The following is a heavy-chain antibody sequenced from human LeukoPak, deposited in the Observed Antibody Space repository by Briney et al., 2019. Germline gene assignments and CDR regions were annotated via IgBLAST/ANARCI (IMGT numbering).Heavy chain of an antibody. V-gene: IGHV4-39*01. CDR1: GGSISTSSYY. CDR2: IYYSGTT. Sequence: PSETLSLTCTVSGGSISTSSYYWGWIRQPPGKGLEWIGTIYYSGTTYYNPSLESRVTISEDTSRNRFSLMLSSVTAADTAIYYCARQVSDYFYYYMDVWGEGTTVTVSS. J-gene: IGHJ6*03. CDR3: ARQVSDYFYYYMDV.